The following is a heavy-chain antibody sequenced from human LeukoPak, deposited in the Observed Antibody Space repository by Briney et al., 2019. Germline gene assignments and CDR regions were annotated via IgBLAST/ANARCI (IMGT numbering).Heavy chain of an antibody. J-gene: IGHJ4*02. D-gene: IGHD3-22*01. CDR3: AKASHYYDRGDY. Sequence: PGRSLRLSCAASGFTFSSYAMSWVRQAPGKGLEWVSAISGSGGSTYYADSVKGRFTISRDNSKNTLYLQMNSLRAEDTAVYYCAKASHYYDRGDYWGQGTLVTVSS. V-gene: IGHV3-23*01. CDR2: ISGSGGST. CDR1: GFTFSSYA.